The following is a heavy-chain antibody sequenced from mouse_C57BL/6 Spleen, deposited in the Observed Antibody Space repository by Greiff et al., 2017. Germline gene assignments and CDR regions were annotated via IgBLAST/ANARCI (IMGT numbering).Heavy chain of an antibody. CDR1: GFSFNTYA. CDR3: VRGYPRYYAMDY. V-gene: IGHV10-1*01. D-gene: IGHD2-14*01. CDR2: IRSKSNNYAT. Sequence: EVQLVESGGGLVQPKGSLKLSCAASGFSFNTYAMNWVRQAPGKGLEWVARIRSKSNNYATYYADSVKDRFTISRDDSESMLYLQMNNLKTEDTAMYYCVRGYPRYYAMDYWGQGTSVTVSS. J-gene: IGHJ4*01.